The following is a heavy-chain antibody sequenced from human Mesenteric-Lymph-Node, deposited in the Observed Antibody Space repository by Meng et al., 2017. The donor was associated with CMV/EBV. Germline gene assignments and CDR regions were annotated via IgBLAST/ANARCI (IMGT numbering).Heavy chain of an antibody. CDR1: GFTFSNYG. D-gene: IGHD1-14*01. CDR3: ARVGRGRKAYYFDY. Sequence: GESLKISCAAPGFTFSNYGMNWVRQAPGKGLEWVAFIWYDGTNKYYGDSVKGRFPISRDNSKNKLYLQMNSLRAEDTAVYYCARVGRGRKAYYFDYWGQGTLVTVSS. J-gene: IGHJ4*02. CDR2: IWYDGTNK. V-gene: IGHV3-30*02.